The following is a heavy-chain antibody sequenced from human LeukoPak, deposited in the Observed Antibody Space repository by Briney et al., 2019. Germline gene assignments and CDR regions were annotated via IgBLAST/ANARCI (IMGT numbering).Heavy chain of an antibody. J-gene: IGHJ5*02. V-gene: IGHV3-7*01. CDR3: TGGIGWLCET. CDR2: LKQDGSEK. CDR1: GFTLRRYW. D-gene: IGHD6-19*01. Sequence: GVSLRLSCVHSGFTLRRYWICWVRPVPGKGRGWVAKLKQDGSEKYYVDSVKGRFTISRDNAETSLYLQMNSLGAEDTAMYFCTGGIGWLCETWGQGALVTVSS.